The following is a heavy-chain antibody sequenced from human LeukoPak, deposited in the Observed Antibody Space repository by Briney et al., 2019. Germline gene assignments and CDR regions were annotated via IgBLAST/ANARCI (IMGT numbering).Heavy chain of an antibody. Sequence: GGSLRLSCAASGFTFSDYYMSWIRQAPGKGLEWVSAISGSGGSTYYADSVKGRFTISRDNSKNTLYLQMNSLRAEDTAVYYCANPGIAAAGNYWGQGTLVTVSS. CDR2: ISGSGGST. D-gene: IGHD6-13*01. CDR3: ANPGIAAAGNY. J-gene: IGHJ4*02. V-gene: IGHV3-23*01. CDR1: GFTFSDYY.